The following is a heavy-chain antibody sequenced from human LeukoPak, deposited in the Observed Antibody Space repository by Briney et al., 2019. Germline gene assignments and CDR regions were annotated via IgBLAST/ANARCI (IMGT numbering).Heavy chain of an antibody. CDR1: GFTFSSYA. V-gene: IGHV3-23*01. CDR3: AKDQRRVLATIDY. CDR2: ISGSGGST. J-gene: IGHJ4*02. Sequence: PGGSLRLSCAASGFTFSSYAMSWVRQAPGKGLEWVSAISGSGGSTYYADSVKGRFAISRDNSKNTLYLQMNSLRAEDTAVYYCAKDQRRVLATIDYWGQGTLVTVSS. D-gene: IGHD5-24*01.